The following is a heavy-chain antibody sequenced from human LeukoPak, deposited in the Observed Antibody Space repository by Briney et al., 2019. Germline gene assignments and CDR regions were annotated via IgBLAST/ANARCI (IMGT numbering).Heavy chain of an antibody. D-gene: IGHD4-17*01. CDR2: INPNSGGT. CDR1: GYTFTGYY. V-gene: IGHV1-2*02. CDR3: ARASLNYGDYYFDY. Sequence: ASVKVSCKASGYTFTGYYMHWVRQAPGQGLEWMGWINPNSGGTNYAQKFQGRVAMTRDTSISTAYMELSRLRSDDTAVYYCARASLNYGDYYFDYWGQGTLVTVSS. J-gene: IGHJ4*02.